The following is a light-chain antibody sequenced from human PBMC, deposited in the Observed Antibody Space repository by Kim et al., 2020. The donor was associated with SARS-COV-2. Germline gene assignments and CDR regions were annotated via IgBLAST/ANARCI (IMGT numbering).Light chain of an antibody. CDR2: QGT. Sequence: SVAPGQKASITCAGDKLGHKEACWYQQKPGQSPVVVIYQGTKRPSGIPERFSGSNAGNTATLTISGTQAMDEADYYCQAWDSGVVFGGGTQLTVL. CDR1: KLGHKE. CDR3: QAWDSGVV. V-gene: IGLV3-1*01. J-gene: IGLJ2*01.